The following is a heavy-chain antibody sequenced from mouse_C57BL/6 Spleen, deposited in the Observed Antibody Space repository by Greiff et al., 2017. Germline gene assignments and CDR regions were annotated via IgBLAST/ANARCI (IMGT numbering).Heavy chain of an antibody. Sequence: VQLQQSGAELVKPGASVKISCKASGYAFSSYWMNWVKQRPGKGLEWIGQIYPGDGDTNYNGKFKGKATLTADKSSSTAYMQRSSLTYEDSAVYVCARAYDYDAGYAMDYWGQGTSVTVSS. V-gene: IGHV1-80*01. D-gene: IGHD2-4*01. CDR3: ARAYDYDAGYAMDY. CDR2: IYPGDGDT. CDR1: GYAFSSYW. J-gene: IGHJ4*01.